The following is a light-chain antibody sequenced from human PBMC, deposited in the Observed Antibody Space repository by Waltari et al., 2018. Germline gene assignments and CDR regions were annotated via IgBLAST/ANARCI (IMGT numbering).Light chain of an antibody. Sequence: SYELTQPPSVSVSPGQTASITCSGDKLGDKSVCWYKQRPGQSPVLLIYQNDKRPSRIPGRFSGYNSENTATLTHGGTQPMDEADYYGQAWDGSTEVFGTGTKVTVL. V-gene: IGLV3-1*01. J-gene: IGLJ1*01. CDR1: KLGDKS. CDR2: QND. CDR3: QAWDGSTEV.